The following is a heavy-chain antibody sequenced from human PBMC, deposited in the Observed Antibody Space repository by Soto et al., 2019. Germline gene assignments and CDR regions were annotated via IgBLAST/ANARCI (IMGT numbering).Heavy chain of an antibody. D-gene: IGHD3-10*01. J-gene: IGHJ4*02. CDR1: GYTFTSYG. CDR2: ISAYNGNT. CDR3: ARSWSRGSGSYLAVFDY. Sequence: ASVKVSCKASGYTFTSYGINWVRQAPGQGLEWMGWISAYNGNTNYAQKLQGRVTMTTDTSTSTAYMELRSLRSDDTAVYYCARSWSRGSGSYLAVFDYWGQGTLVTVSS. V-gene: IGHV1-18*01.